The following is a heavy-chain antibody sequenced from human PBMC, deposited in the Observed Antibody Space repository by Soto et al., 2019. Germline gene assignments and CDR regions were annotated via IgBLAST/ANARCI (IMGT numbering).Heavy chain of an antibody. V-gene: IGHV4-4*07. Sequence: WTWIRQPAGKGLEWIGRIYSSGGTKYNPSLKSRVDMSLDMSKNQFSLSLNSVTAADTAVYYCARGQRFSDSFDPWGQGTLVTVSS. CDR3: ARGQRFSDSFDP. D-gene: IGHD3-3*01. CDR2: IYSSGGT. J-gene: IGHJ5*02.